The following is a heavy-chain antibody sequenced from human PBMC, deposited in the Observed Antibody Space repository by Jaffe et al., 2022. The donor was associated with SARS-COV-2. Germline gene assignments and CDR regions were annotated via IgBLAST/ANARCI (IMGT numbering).Heavy chain of an antibody. V-gene: IGHV3-23*01. Sequence: EVQILESGGGLLPPGGSLRLSCAASGFTFSTYAMNWVRQAPGKGLEWVSTISVGGDNTYYTDSVKGRFTISRDNSQNTLYLQMDSLSVEDTALYYCAKGASRSFNTDFDFWGQGTLVTVSS. CDR1: GFTFSTYA. CDR2: ISVGGDNT. J-gene: IGHJ4*02. D-gene: IGHD1-26*01. CDR3: AKGASRSFNTDFDF.